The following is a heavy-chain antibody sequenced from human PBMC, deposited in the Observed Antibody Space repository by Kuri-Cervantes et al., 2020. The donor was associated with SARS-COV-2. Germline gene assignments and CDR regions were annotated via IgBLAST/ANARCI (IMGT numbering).Heavy chain of an antibody. Sequence: GSLRLSCTVSGGSISSSSYYWGWIRQPPGKGLEWIGSIYYSRSTYYNPSLKSRVTISVDTSKNQFSLKLSSVTAADTAVYYCAKGGDFWSGFTYFDSCGPGTLVTVSS. CDR3: AKGGDFWSGFTYFDS. D-gene: IGHD3-3*01. CDR1: GGSISSSSYY. J-gene: IGHJ4*02. CDR2: IYYSRST. V-gene: IGHV4-39*01.